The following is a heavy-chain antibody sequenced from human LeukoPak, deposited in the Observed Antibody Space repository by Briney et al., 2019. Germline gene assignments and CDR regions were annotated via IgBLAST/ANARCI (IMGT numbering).Heavy chain of an antibody. CDR2: MNPNSGNT. D-gene: IGHD2-2*02. Sequence: GASVKASCKASGYTFTGYYMHWVRQATGQGLEWMGWMNPNSGNTGYAQKFQGRVTMTRNTSISTAYMELSSLRSEDTAVYYCARDLYCSSTSCYTATFDPWGQGTLVTVSS. V-gene: IGHV1-8*02. CDR3: ARDLYCSSTSCYTATFDP. CDR1: GYTFTGYY. J-gene: IGHJ5*02.